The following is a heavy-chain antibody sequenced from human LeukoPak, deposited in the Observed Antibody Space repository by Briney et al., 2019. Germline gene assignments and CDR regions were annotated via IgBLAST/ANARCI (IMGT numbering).Heavy chain of an antibody. CDR1: GYTLTELS. V-gene: IGHV1-24*01. CDR3: ATVDYDSSGYPFDY. D-gene: IGHD3-22*01. J-gene: IGHJ4*02. Sequence: ASVKVSCKVSGYTLTELSMHWVRQAPGKGPEWMGGFNPEDGETIYAQKFQGRVTMTEDTSTDTAYMELSSLRSEDTAVYYCATVDYDSSGYPFDYWGQGTLVTVSS. CDR2: FNPEDGET.